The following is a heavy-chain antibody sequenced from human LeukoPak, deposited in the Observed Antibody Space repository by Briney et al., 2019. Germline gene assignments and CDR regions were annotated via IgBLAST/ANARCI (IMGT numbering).Heavy chain of an antibody. CDR1: GFTFSSYW. CDR2: VKQDGSEK. CDR3: ARHYYGSGSYYFDY. J-gene: IGHJ4*02. V-gene: IGHV3-7*01. Sequence: GGSLRLSCAASGFTFSSYWMSWVRQAPGKGLEWVANVKQDGSEKYYVDSVKGRFTISRDNAKNSLYLQMNSLRAEDTAVYYCARHYYGSGSYYFDYWGQGTLVTVSS. D-gene: IGHD3-10*01.